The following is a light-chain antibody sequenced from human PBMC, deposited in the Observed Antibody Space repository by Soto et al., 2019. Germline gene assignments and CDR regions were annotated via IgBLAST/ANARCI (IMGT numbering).Light chain of an antibody. CDR2: EVS. V-gene: IGLV2-8*01. Sequence: QSVLTQPPSASGSPGQSVTISCTGTSSDVCGYNYVSWYQQHPGKAPKLMIYEVSKRPSGVPDRFSGSKSGNTASLTVSGLQAEDEADYYCSSYAGSKTLFGGGTKVTVL. CDR1: SSDVCGYNY. J-gene: IGLJ2*01. CDR3: SSYAGSKTL.